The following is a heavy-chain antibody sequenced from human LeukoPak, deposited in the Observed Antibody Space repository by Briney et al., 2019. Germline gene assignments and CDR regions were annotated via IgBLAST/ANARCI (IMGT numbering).Heavy chain of an antibody. D-gene: IGHD6-13*01. CDR1: GFTYDDYG. CDR2: INWNGGNT. Sequence: GGSLRLSCAVSGFTYDDYGMSWVRQAPGKGLEWVSGINWNGGNTGYADSVKGRFTISRDNAKDSLYLQMNSLRAEDTALYYCARIRRGSSSWYYFDSWGQGTLVTVSS. J-gene: IGHJ4*02. CDR3: ARIRRGSSSWYYFDS. V-gene: IGHV3-20*04.